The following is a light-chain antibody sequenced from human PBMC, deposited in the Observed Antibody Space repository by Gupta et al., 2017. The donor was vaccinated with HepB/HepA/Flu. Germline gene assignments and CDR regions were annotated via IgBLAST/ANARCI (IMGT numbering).Light chain of an antibody. CDR2: QDT. CDR3: QAWDSTTTLV. J-gene: IGLJ1*01. V-gene: IGLV3-1*01. Sequence: YELTQPPSVSVSPGTTASITCSGDKLGDKYACWYQQKTGQSPVLVIYQDTKRPSGIPERFSGSNSGNTATLTISGTQAVDEADYYCQAWDSTTTLVFGTGTKVTVL. CDR1: KLGDKY.